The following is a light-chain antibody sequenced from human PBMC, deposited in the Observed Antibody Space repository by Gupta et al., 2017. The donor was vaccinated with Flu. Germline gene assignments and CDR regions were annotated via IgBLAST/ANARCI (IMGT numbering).Light chain of an antibody. CDR3: QQYNNWPYT. CDR2: GAS. J-gene: IGKJ2*01. V-gene: IGKV3-15*01. Sequence: PATLSVSPGERATLSCRTSQSVSSNLAWYQQKPGQAPRLLIYGASTRATAFPARFSGSGSGTEFTLTISSLQSEDFAVYYCQQYNNWPYTFGQGTKLEIK. CDR1: QSVSSN.